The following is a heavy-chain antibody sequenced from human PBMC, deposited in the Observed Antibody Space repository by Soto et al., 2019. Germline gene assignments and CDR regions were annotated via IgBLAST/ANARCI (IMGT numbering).Heavy chain of an antibody. V-gene: IGHV3-23*01. Sequence: GGSLRLSCAASGFTFSSYAMSWVRQAPGKGLEWVSGISGSGGSTYYVDSVKGRFTISRDNSKNTLYLQMNSLRAEDTAVYYCARDFGYNYGYDALDIWGKGTMVTV. CDR3: ARDFGYNYGYDALDI. J-gene: IGHJ3*02. D-gene: IGHD5-18*01. CDR2: ISGSGGST. CDR1: GFTFSSYA.